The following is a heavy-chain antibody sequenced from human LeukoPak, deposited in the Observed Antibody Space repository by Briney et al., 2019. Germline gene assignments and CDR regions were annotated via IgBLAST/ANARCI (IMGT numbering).Heavy chain of an antibody. D-gene: IGHD4-17*01. V-gene: IGHV3-53*01. CDR2: IYSGGST. CDR1: GFTVSSNY. J-gene: IGHJ4*02. CDR3: AKSDYGDYDGY. Sequence: GGSLRLSCAASGFTVSSNYMSWVRQAPGKGLEWVSVIYSGGSTYYADSVKGRFTISRDNSKNTLYLQMNSLRAEDTAVYYCAKSDYGDYDGYWGQGTLVTVSS.